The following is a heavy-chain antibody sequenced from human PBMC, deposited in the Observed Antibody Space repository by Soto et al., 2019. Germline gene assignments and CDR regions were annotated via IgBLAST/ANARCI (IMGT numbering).Heavy chain of an antibody. CDR3: AKDRDSGFDY. V-gene: IGHV3-30*18. J-gene: IGHJ4*02. CDR1: GFTFSSYG. D-gene: IGHD2-21*01. Sequence: QVQLVESGGGVVQPGRSLRLSCAASGFTFSSYGMHWVRQAPGKGLEWVAVISYDGSNKYYADSVKGRFTISRDNSKNTLYLQMNSLRAEYTAVYYCAKDRDSGFDYWGQGTLVTVSS. CDR2: ISYDGSNK.